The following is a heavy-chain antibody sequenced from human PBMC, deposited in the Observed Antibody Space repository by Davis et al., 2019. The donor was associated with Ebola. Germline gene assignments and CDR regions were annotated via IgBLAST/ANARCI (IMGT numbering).Heavy chain of an antibody. CDR3: ARDWRDYPYGMDV. CDR2: ISYDGSNK. Sequence: PGGSLRLSCAASGFTFSSYAMHWVRQAPGKGLEWVAVISYDGSNKYYADSVKGRFTISRDNSKNTLYLQMNSLRAEDTAVYYCARDWRDYPYGMDVWGQGTTVTVSS. CDR1: GFTFSSYA. J-gene: IGHJ6*02. V-gene: IGHV3-30-3*01.